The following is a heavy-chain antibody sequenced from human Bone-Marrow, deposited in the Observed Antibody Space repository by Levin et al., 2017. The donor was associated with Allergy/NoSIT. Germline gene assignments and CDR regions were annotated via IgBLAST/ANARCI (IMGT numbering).Heavy chain of an antibody. Sequence: PGGSLRLSCAASGFTFDDYAMHWVRQAPGKGLEWVSGISWNSGSIGYADSVKGRFTISRDNAKNSLYLQMNSLRAEDTALYYCAALYGDYEADYYYGMDVWGQGTTVTVSS. CDR3: AALYGDYEADYYYGMDV. CDR2: ISWNSGSI. V-gene: IGHV3-9*01. D-gene: IGHD4-17*01. J-gene: IGHJ6*02. CDR1: GFTFDDYA.